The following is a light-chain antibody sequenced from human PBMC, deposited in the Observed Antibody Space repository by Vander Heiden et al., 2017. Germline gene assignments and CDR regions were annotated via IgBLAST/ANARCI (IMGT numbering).Light chain of an antibody. CDR1: SSDIGGYNY. Sequence: QSALTQPPSASGSPGRSVTISCTGTSSDIGGYNYVSWYQQHPGKVPKLIIYEVSERPSGVPDRFSGSRSGNTASLTVSGLQAEDEADYYCSSYAGINNLVFGGGTKLTVL. J-gene: IGLJ2*01. V-gene: IGLV2-8*01. CDR2: EVS. CDR3: SSYAGINNLV.